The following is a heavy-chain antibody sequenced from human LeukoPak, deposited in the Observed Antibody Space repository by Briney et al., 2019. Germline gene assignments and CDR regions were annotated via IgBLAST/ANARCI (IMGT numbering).Heavy chain of an antibody. CDR2: ISSSGSTI. V-gene: IGHV3-11*01. D-gene: IGHD3-10*01. J-gene: IGHJ4*02. CDR1: GFTFSDYY. CDR3: AKGMVRGLYYFDY. Sequence: GGSLRLSCAASGFTFSDYYMSWIRQAPGKGLEWVSYISSSGSTIYYADSVKGRFTISRDNAKNSLYLQMNSLRAEDTAVYYCAKGMVRGLYYFDYWGQGTLVTVSS.